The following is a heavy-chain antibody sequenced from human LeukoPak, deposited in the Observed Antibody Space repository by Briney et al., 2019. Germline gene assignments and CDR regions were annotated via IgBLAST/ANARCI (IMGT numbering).Heavy chain of an antibody. D-gene: IGHD2-21*01. CDR1: GYTFINYY. Sequence: ASVKVSCKASGYTFINYYMHWVPQAPGQGLEWMGIINPSGGSTSYAQKFQGRVTMTRDTSTSTVYMELSSLRSEDTAVYYCARDESTSILWWWGQGTLVTVSS. V-gene: IGHV1-46*01. J-gene: IGHJ1*01. CDR3: ARDESTSILWW. CDR2: INPSGGST.